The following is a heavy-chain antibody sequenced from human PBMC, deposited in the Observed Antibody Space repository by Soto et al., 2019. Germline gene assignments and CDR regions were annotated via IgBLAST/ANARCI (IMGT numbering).Heavy chain of an antibody. Sequence: QVQLVQSGAEVKKPGASVKVSCKASGYTFTRYGINWVRQAPGQGLEWMGWISANNGNTHYAQKLQGRVTMTTDTSTSTAYVELRSLRSDDTAVYYCARVQRGYDFAYWGQGTLVTVSS. CDR1: GYTFTRYG. J-gene: IGHJ4*02. D-gene: IGHD5-12*01. V-gene: IGHV1-18*01. CDR3: ARVQRGYDFAY. CDR2: ISANNGNT.